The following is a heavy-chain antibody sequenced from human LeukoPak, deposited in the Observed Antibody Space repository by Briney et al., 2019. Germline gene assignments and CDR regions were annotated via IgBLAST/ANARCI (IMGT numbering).Heavy chain of an antibody. V-gene: IGHV3-33*01. CDR3: ARDDPDEYCFDY. Sequence: AGSLRLSCEASGFTFSSYGMHWVRQAPGQGLEWVAVIWYDVSNAYYAESVKGRFTISRDNSKNTLYLQMNSLRAEDTAVYYCARDDPDEYCFDYWGQGTLVTVSS. J-gene: IGHJ4*02. CDR1: GFTFSSYG. CDR2: IWYDVSNA.